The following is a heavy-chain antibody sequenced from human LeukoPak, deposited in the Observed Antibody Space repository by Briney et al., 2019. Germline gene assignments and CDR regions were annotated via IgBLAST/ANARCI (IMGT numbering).Heavy chain of an antibody. V-gene: IGHV1-18*01. D-gene: IGHD6-19*01. CDR1: GYTFTSYG. CDR3: AREEGIAVAGTRSDY. CDR2: ISAYNGNT. Sequence: ASVKVSCKASGYTFTSYGISWVRQAPGQGREWMGWISAYNGNTNYAQKLQGRVTMTTDTSTSTAYMELRSLRSDDTAVYYCAREEGIAVAGTRSDYWGQGTLVTVSS. J-gene: IGHJ4*02.